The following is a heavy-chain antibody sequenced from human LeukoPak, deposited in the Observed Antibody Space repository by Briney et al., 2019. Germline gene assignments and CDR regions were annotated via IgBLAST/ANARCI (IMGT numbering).Heavy chain of an antibody. CDR3: AIDHGSGSYYRVGFDY. CDR2: INPNSGGT. D-gene: IGHD3-10*01. V-gene: IGHV1-2*02. CDR1: GYTFNGYY. Sequence: ASVKVSCKASGYTFNGYYMHWVRQAPGQGLEWMGWINPNSGGTNYAQKFQGRVTMTRDTSISTAYMELSRLTSDDTAVYYCAIDHGSGSYYRVGFDYWSQGTLVIVSS. J-gene: IGHJ4*02.